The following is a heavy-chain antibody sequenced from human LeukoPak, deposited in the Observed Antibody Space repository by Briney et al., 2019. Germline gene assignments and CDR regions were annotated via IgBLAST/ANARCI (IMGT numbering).Heavy chain of an antibody. D-gene: IGHD1-14*01. J-gene: IGHJ4*02. V-gene: IGHV3-7*01. CDR1: AFTFSSYW. CDR3: ARDRHLGPPKKPHFDY. CDR2: IKQDGSER. Sequence: PGGSLRLSCAASAFTFSSYWMSWVRQAPGKGLEWVANIKQDGSERYYVDSVKGRFTISRDNAKNSLYLQMNSLSAEDTAVYYCARDRHLGPPKKPHFDYWGQGTLVTVSS.